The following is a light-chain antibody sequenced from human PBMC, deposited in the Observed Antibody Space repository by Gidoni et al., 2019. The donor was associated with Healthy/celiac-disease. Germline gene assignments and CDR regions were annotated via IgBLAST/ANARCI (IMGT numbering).Light chain of an antibody. Sequence: DIQITQSPSSLSASVGDRVTITCRARQGISNYLAWYQQKPGEVPKLLIYAASTLQSVVPSRFSGSGSGADFTLTISSLQHEDVATYYCQKYNRAPRTFGQGTKVEIK. CDR1: QGISNY. CDR3: QKYNRAPRT. CDR2: AAS. V-gene: IGKV1-27*01. J-gene: IGKJ1*01.